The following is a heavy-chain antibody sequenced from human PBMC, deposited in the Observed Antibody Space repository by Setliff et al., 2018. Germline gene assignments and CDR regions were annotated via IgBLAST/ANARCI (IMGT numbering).Heavy chain of an antibody. Sequence: ASVKVSCKASGGTFRTDGFSWVRQAPGQGLEWMGRIIPVFRTANYAQKFRGRVTITADEVTRTAYMELSTLRSEDTAVYYCARDTRDKYDSSGYYLSLDSWGQGSLVTVSS. V-gene: IGHV1-69*13. CDR3: ARDTRDKYDSSGYYLSLDS. CDR2: IIPVFRTA. CDR1: GGTFRTDG. D-gene: IGHD3-22*01. J-gene: IGHJ4*02.